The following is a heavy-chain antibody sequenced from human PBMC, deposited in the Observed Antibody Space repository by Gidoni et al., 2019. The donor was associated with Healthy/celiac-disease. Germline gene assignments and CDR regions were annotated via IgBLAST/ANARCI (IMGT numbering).Heavy chain of an antibody. Sequence: EVQLVESGVGLVKPGGSLRLSCSASGFTFSNAWMSWVRQAPGKGLEWVCRIKSKTDGGTTDYAAPVKGRFTISRDDSKNTLYLQMNSLKTEDTAVYYCTTGGSLNYWGQGTLVTVSS. J-gene: IGHJ4*02. CDR3: TTGGSLNY. V-gene: IGHV3-15*01. CDR1: GFTFSNAW. D-gene: IGHD1-26*01. CDR2: IKSKTDGGTT.